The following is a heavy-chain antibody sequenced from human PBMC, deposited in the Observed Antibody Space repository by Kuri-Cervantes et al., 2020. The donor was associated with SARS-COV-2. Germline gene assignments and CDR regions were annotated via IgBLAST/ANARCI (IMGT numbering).Heavy chain of an antibody. CDR2: INHSGST. D-gene: IGHD1-26*01. CDR3: ARVNPGSYLPFDY. Sequence: SETLSLTCAVYGGSFSGYYWSWIRQPPGKGLEWIGEINHSGSTNYNPSLKSRVTISVDTSKNQFSLKLSSVTAADTAVYYCARVNPGSYLPFDYWGQGTLVTVSS. V-gene: IGHV4-34*01. CDR1: GGSFSGYY. J-gene: IGHJ4*02.